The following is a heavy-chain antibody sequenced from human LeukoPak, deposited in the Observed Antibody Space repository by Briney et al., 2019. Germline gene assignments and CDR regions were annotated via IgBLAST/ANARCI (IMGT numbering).Heavy chain of an antibody. Sequence: ASVKVSCSSSGYILTNYGIYWVRQAPGQGLEWMGWTNTYNGEADYAQNFQGRVTMTTDTSTSTAYMDLRSLTSDDTAVYYCARGRLGVSGYKDYFDYWGQGTLVTVSS. J-gene: IGHJ4*02. V-gene: IGHV1-18*01. CDR2: TNTYNGEA. D-gene: IGHD5-12*01. CDR1: GYILTNYG. CDR3: ARGRLGVSGYKDYFDY.